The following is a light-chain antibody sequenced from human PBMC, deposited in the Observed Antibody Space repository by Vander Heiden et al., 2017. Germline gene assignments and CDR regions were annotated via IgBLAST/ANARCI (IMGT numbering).Light chain of an antibody. CDR1: STDVGCYSY. V-gene: IGLV2-11*01. Sequence: QSARTQPRSVSGSPGKSVTISCTGSSTDVGCYSYVSWYQQHPGKAPKLRSWEVIKRPSGVPDRFSGSKSGNTASPTISGLQAEDEAHYYCGSYAGGYTFDVSFGGGTKLTV. CDR2: EVI. J-gene: IGLJ2*01. CDR3: GSYAGGYTFDVS.